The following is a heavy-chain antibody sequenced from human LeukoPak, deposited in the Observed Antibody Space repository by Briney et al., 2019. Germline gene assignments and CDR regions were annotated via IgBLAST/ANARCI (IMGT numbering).Heavy chain of an antibody. J-gene: IGHJ4*02. Sequence: PSETLSLTCAVYGESFSGYYWSWIRQPPGKGLEWIGEINHSGSTSYNPSLKSRVTISVDTSKNQFSLKLSSVTAADTAVYYCARHEGSGWYDYWGQGTLVTVSS. V-gene: IGHV4-34*01. D-gene: IGHD6-19*01. CDR3: ARHEGSGWYDY. CDR2: INHSGST. CDR1: GESFSGYY.